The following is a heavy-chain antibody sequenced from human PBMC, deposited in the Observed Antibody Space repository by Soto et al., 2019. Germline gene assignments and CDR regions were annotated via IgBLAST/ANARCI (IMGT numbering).Heavy chain of an antibody. V-gene: IGHV1-8*01. CDR3: ASANWNRGGVFDP. J-gene: IGHJ5*02. Sequence: QVQLVQSGAEVKKPGASVKVSCKASGYTFTSYDINWVRQATGQGLEWMGWMNPNSGNTGYAQKFQGRVTMTRNTCISTAYMAQSSLTSEDTAVYYCASANWNRGGVFDPWGQGTLVTVSS. CDR2: MNPNSGNT. D-gene: IGHD1-1*01. CDR1: GYTFTSYD.